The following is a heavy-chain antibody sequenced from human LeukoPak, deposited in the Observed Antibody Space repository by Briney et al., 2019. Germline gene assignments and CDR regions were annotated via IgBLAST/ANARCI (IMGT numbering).Heavy chain of an antibody. CDR2: IKQDGSEK. CDR3: ARSHITTVRGVIYYYYGMDV. J-gene: IGHJ6*02. CDR1: GFTFSSYW. D-gene: IGHD3-10*01. Sequence: GGSLRLSCAASGFTFSSYWMSWVRQAPGKGLEWVANIKQDGSEKYYVDSVKGRFTISRDNAKNSLYLQMNSLRAEDTAVYYCARSHITTVRGVIYYYYGMDVWGQGTTVTVSS. V-gene: IGHV3-7*01.